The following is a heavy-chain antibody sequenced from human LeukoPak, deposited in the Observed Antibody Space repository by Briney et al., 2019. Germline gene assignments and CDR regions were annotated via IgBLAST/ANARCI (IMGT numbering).Heavy chain of an antibody. V-gene: IGHV5-51*04. CDR2: IYPGDSDT. CDR3: ARWLSSAKGENWLDP. J-gene: IGHJ5*02. CDR1: GYNFNNYW. Sequence: GESLKISCKGSGYNFNNYWIAWVRQMPGKGLEWMGIIYPGDSDTRYSPSFQGQVTISADKPITTAYLQWSSLKASDTAMYYCARWLSSAKGENWLDPWGQGTPVTVSS. D-gene: IGHD1-26*01.